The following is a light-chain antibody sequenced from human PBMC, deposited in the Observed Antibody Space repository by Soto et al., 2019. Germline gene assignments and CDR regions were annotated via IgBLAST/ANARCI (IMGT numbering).Light chain of an antibody. CDR2: YVN. CDR3: SSYAGSGTLP. Sequence: QSALTQPASVSGSPGQSITISCTGTSRDVGNNDYVSWYQQYPGKASKLMIYYVNKQPSGVAYRFSGSMSANTASLTISGLQAEYEADYYCSSYAGSGTLPFGTGTKLTVL. V-gene: IGLV2-14*03. CDR1: SRDVGNNDY. J-gene: IGLJ1*01.